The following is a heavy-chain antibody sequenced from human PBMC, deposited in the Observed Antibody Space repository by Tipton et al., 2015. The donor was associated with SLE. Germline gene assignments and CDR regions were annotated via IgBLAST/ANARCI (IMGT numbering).Heavy chain of an antibody. J-gene: IGHJ5*02. V-gene: IGHV4-39*01. CDR1: GGSISSSTYY. D-gene: IGHD6-13*01. CDR3: ARQRLRYSSSWSPNWFDP. CDR2: IYYSGST. Sequence: TLSLTCTVSGGSISSSTYYWGWIRQPPGKGLEWIGTIYYSGSTYYNPSLKSRVTISVDTSKNQFSLRLNSVTAADTARYYCARQRLRYSSSWSPNWFDPWGQGTLVTVSS.